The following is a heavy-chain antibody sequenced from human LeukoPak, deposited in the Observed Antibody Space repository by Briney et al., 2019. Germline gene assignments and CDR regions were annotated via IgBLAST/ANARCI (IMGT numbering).Heavy chain of an antibody. Sequence: PGGSLRLSCAASGFTFSSYRMTWVRQAPGKGLEWVSYISSSSSTIYYADSVKGRFTISRDNAKNSLSLQMNSLRAEDTAVYYCARANSSGYYRFDYWGQGTLVTVSS. CDR2: ISSSSSTI. V-gene: IGHV3-48*04. J-gene: IGHJ4*02. D-gene: IGHD3-22*01. CDR3: ARANSSGYYRFDY. CDR1: GFTFSSYR.